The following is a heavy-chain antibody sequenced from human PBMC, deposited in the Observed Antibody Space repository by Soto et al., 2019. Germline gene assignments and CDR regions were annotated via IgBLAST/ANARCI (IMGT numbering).Heavy chain of an antibody. CDR3: ARPGPIRLLWFGEFDY. Sequence: SETLSLTCTVSGGSISSSSYYWGWIRQPPGKGLEWIGSIYYSGSTYYNPSLKSRVTISVDTSKNQFSLKLSSVTAADTAVYYCARPGPIRLLWFGEFDYWGQGTLVTVSS. CDR1: GGSISSSSYY. CDR2: IYYSGST. D-gene: IGHD3-10*01. V-gene: IGHV4-39*01. J-gene: IGHJ4*02.